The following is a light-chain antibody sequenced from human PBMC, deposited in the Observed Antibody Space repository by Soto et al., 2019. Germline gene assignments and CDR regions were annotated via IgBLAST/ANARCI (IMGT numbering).Light chain of an antibody. CDR3: QKYNSAPRT. CDR2: AAS. V-gene: IGKV1-27*01. J-gene: IGKJ1*01. Sequence: DIQMTQSPSSLSASVGDRGTITCRASQGISNYLAWYKQKPGKVPKLLIYAASTLQSGVPFRFSGSGSGTDFTLTISSLQPEDVATYYCQKYNSAPRTFGQGTKVEIK. CDR1: QGISNY.